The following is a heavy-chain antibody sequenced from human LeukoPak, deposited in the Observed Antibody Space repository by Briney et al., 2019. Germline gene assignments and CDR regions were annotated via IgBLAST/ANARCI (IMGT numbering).Heavy chain of an antibody. D-gene: IGHD3-3*01. Sequence: SEALSLTCAVYGGSFSGYYWSWIRQPPGKGLEWIGEINHSGGTNYNPSLKSRVTIAVDTSKNQFSLKRSSVAAADTAVYDCARGRGFSEWLLSNWFDPWGQGTLVTVPS. CDR3: ARGRGFSEWLLSNWFDP. CDR2: INHSGGT. CDR1: GGSFSGYY. V-gene: IGHV4-34*01. J-gene: IGHJ5*02.